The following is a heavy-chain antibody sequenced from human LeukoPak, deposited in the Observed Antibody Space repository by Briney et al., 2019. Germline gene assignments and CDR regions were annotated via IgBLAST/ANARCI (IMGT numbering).Heavy chain of an antibody. Sequence: PGGSLRLSCAASGFTFSSYAMHWVRQAPGKGLEYVSAISSNGGSTYYADSVRGRFTISRDNSENTLYLQMGSLRAEDMAVYYCAKDWRITIRGPFDYWGQGTLVTVSS. CDR3: AKDWRITIRGPFDY. D-gene: IGHD3-3*01. CDR2: ISSNGGST. J-gene: IGHJ4*02. CDR1: GFTFSSYA. V-gene: IGHV3-64*02.